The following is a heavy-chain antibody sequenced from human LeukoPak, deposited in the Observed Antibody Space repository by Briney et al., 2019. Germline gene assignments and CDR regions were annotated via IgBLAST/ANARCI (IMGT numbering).Heavy chain of an antibody. CDR3: AKDSPPGGWYKYYFDH. CDR2: ISGIGGST. Sequence: GGSLRLPCAASGFTFSSYAMSWVRQAPGKGLEWVSAISGIGGSTYYADSVKGRFTISRDNSKNTLYLQMNSLRVEDTAVYFCAKDSPPGGWYKYYFDHWGQGTLVTVSS. CDR1: GFTFSSYA. D-gene: IGHD6-19*01. V-gene: IGHV3-23*01. J-gene: IGHJ4*02.